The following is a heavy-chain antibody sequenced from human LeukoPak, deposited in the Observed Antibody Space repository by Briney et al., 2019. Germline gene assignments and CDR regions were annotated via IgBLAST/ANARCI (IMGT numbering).Heavy chain of an antibody. Sequence: GGSLRLSCAPSGFTFSSYSMNWVRQAPGKGLEWVSYISSSGSTIYYADSVKGRFTISRDNAKNSLYLQMNSLRAEDTAVYYCARDRNYYDSSGSSNPVYYYYYGMDVWGQGTTVTVSS. CDR1: GFTFSSYS. D-gene: IGHD3-22*01. CDR3: ARDRNYYDSSGSSNPVYYYYYGMDV. J-gene: IGHJ6*02. CDR2: ISSSGSTI. V-gene: IGHV3-48*04.